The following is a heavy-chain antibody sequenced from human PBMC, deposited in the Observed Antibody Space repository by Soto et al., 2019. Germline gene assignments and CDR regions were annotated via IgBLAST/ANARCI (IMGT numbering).Heavy chain of an antibody. Sequence: QVQLVQSGAEVKKPGASVKVSCKASGYTFTSYATHWVRQAPGQRLEWMGWINAGNGNTKYSQKFQGRVTITRDTSASTAYMELSSLRSEDTAVYYCARLGEWELLHFDYWGQGTLVTVSS. CDR1: GYTFTSYA. V-gene: IGHV1-3*01. CDR3: ARLGEWELLHFDY. J-gene: IGHJ4*02. D-gene: IGHD1-26*01. CDR2: INAGNGNT.